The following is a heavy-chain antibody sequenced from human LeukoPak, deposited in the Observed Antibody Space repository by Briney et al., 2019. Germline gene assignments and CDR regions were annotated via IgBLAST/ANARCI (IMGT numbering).Heavy chain of an antibody. CDR2: IIPILGIA. V-gene: IGHV1-69*04. CDR1: GGTFSSYA. J-gene: IGHJ4*02. D-gene: IGHD3-3*01. CDR3: ARGDYDFWSGLYY. Sequence: SVKVSCKASGGTFSSYAISWVRQAPGQGLEWMGRIIPILGIANYAQTFQGRVTFTADKSTSIAYMDLSSLRSEDTAVYYCARGDYDFWSGLYYWGQGTLVTVSS.